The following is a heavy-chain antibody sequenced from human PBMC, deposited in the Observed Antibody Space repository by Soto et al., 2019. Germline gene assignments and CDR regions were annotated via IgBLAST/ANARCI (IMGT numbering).Heavy chain of an antibody. Sequence: EVQLVESGGGLVQPGRSLRLSCAASGFTFNVYAMHWVRQTPGKGLEWVSGITWNSGTIAYVDSVKGRFTISRDNAKNSLYLQMNSLRAEDTALYYCAKEIAAAGTYHAGENGFDIWVQGTMVTVSS. J-gene: IGHJ3*02. CDR3: AKEIAAAGTYHAGENGFDI. CDR1: GFTFNVYA. D-gene: IGHD6-13*01. V-gene: IGHV3-9*01. CDR2: ITWNSGTI.